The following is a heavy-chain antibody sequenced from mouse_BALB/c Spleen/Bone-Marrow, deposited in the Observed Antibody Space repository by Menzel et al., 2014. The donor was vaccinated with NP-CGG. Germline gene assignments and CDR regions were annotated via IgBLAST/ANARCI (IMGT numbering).Heavy chain of an antibody. CDR1: GFNIKDTY. CDR3: ASYRYGWYFDV. CDR2: IDPANGNT. V-gene: IGHV14-3*02. Sequence: EVQLHQSGAELVKPGASVKLSCIASGFNIKDTYMHWVKQRPEQGLEWIGRIDPANGNTKYDPKFQGKATITADTSSNTAYLQLSSLTSEDAAVYYCASYRYGWYFDVWGAGTTVTVSS. D-gene: IGHD2-14*01. J-gene: IGHJ1*01.